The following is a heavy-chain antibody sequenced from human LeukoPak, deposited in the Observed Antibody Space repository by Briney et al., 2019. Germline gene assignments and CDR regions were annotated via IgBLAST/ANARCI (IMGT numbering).Heavy chain of an antibody. D-gene: IGHD3-22*01. V-gene: IGHV4-59*08. J-gene: IGHJ4*02. CDR2: IYYSAST. CDR1: GSSISSYY. Sequence: PSELLSSTCSVAGSSISSYYWSWIRQPPGKGLEWIASIYYSASTNYNPSLKSRVTISVDTSKNPFSLKMSSVTAADTALYYSARTARYYHSSVRFDFWGQGTVVSVFS. CDR3: ARTARYYHSSVRFDF.